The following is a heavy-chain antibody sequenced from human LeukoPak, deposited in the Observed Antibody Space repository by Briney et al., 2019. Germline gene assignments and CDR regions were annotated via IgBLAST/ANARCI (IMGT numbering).Heavy chain of an antibody. V-gene: IGHV1-69*13. CDR1: GYTFSSYA. CDR2: IIPIFGTA. CDR3: ARDVTDIVVVPARPGTFPLGY. J-gene: IGHJ4*02. D-gene: IGHD2-2*01. Sequence: SVKVSCKASGYTFSSYAISWVRQAPGQGLEWMGGIIPIFGTANYAQKFQGRVTITADESTSTAYMELSSLRSEDTAVYYCARDVTDIVVVPARPGTFPLGYWGQGTLVTVSS.